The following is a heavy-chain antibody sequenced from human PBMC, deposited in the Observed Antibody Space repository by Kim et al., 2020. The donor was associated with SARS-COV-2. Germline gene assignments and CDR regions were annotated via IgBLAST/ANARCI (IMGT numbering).Heavy chain of an antibody. J-gene: IGHJ4*02. Sequence: GGSLRLSCAASGFSFSSYWMTWVRQAPGKGLEWVATLNEDGSKSYYLHSMKGRFTIFRDNAEKSLYLQMSSLRVEDTAMYYCLRGVVATPGTDYWGQGTLVTVSS. CDR2: LNEDGSKS. CDR3: LRGVVATPGTDY. D-gene: IGHD2-21*01. CDR1: GFSFSSYW. V-gene: IGHV3-7*04.